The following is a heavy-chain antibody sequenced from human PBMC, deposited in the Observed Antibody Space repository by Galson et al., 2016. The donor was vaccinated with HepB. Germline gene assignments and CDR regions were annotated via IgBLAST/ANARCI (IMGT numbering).Heavy chain of an antibody. CDR3: GKGVGPTTCLDY. D-gene: IGHD1-26*01. CDR2: ISNDGSNK. CDR1: GFTFSSYG. Sequence: SLRLSCAASGFTFSSYGMHWARQAPGKGLEWVAVISNDGSNKYYADFVKGRFTISRDNSKNTLYLQMNSLRVDDTAIYYCGKGVGPTTCLDYWGQGTLVTVSS. V-gene: IGHV3-30*18. J-gene: IGHJ4*02.